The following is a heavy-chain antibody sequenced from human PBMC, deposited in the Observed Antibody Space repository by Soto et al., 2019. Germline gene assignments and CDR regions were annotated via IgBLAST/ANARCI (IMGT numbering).Heavy chain of an antibody. V-gene: IGHV1-69*06. CDR3: AAVYFYKSNDFRQS. J-gene: IGHJ1*01. Sequence: SGRVCCETSGVSFKNYAMYWVLHAPVHGLECMAELIPLFNTPVYAQKFQGVVTITAAKPTRTAYIELRSLRSEDTAIYHCAAVYFYKSNDFRQSWRQGTLVTFYS. D-gene: IGHD3-16*01. CDR2: LIPLFNTP. CDR1: GVSFKNYA.